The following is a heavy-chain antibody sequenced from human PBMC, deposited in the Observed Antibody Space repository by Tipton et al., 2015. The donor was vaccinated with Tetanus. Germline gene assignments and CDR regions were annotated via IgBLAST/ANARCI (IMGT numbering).Heavy chain of an antibody. V-gene: IGHV4-31*03. CDR3: ARDQGGGRVARLNWFGP. D-gene: IGHD3-16*01. J-gene: IGHJ5*02. CDR2: IHYSGST. CDR1: GASISSGGYF. Sequence: TLSLTCSVSGASISSGGYFWNWIRHRPGKGLEWLGYIHYSGSTFYNPCLKSRVTISVDTSNNQFSLRLSSVTAADPAVYYCARDQGGGRVARLNWFGPWGQGTLVTVSS.